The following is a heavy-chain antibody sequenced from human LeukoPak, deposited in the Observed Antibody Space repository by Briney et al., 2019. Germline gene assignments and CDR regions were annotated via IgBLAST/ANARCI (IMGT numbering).Heavy chain of an antibody. CDR1: GCTNNSYY. V-gene: IGHV4-4*09. J-gene: IGHJ5*02. CDR2: THPSGNT. Sequence: SETLSLTCTVSGCTNNSYYWSWIRQPPGKGLEWIGYTHPSGNTNYSPSLKSRVTISIDTSRNQFSLKLSSVTAADTAMYYCARKAPKKGWFDPWGQGTLVTVSS. CDR3: ARKAPKKGWFDP.